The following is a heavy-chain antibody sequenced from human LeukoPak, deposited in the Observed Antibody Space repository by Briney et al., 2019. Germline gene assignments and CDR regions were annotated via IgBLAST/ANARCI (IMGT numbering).Heavy chain of an antibody. J-gene: IGHJ4*02. Sequence: ASMKVSCKASGYIFSDYYIHWVRQAPAQGLEWMGWINPNSGGTNHAEKFQGRVTMTRGTSISTAYMELSRRNSDETAVYYCARALSNLRLYYFDSWGQGTLVTVSS. CDR2: INPNSGGT. V-gene: IGHV1-2*02. D-gene: IGHD4-11*01. CDR1: GYIFSDYY. CDR3: ARALSNLRLYYFDS.